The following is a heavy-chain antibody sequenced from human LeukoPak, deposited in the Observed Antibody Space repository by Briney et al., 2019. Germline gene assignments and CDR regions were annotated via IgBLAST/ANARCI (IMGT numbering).Heavy chain of an antibody. CDR2: INPNSGGT. J-gene: IGHJ4*02. Sequence: ASVKVSCKASGYTFTGYYMHWVRQAPGQGLEWMGWINPNSGGTNYAQKLQGRVTMTRDTSISTAYMELSRLRSDDTAVYYCASYGYSYGYRNFDYWGQGTLVTVSS. V-gene: IGHV1-2*02. D-gene: IGHD5-18*01. CDR3: ASYGYSYGYRNFDY. CDR1: GYTFTGYY.